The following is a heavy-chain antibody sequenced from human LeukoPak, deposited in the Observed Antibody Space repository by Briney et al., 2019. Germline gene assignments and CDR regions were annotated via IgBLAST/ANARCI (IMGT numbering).Heavy chain of an antibody. CDR3: ARLSSVSGPQFYYYYYMDV. CDR1: GGSISSYY. CDR2: IYTSGST. D-gene: IGHD6-25*01. V-gene: IGHV4-4*09. Sequence: SETLSLTCTVSGGSISSYYWSWIRQPPGKGLEWIGYIYTSGSTNYNPSLKSRVTISVDTSKNQFSLKLSSVTAADTAVYYCARLSSVSGPQFYYYYYMDVWGKGTTVTVSS. J-gene: IGHJ6*03.